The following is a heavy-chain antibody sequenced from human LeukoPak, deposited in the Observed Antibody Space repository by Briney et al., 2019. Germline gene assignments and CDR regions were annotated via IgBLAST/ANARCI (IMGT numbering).Heavy chain of an antibody. Sequence: PGGSLRLSCAASGFTFSSYWVHWVRQAPGKGLVWVSRINSGGSSTSYADSVNGRFTISRDNAKNTLYLQMNSLRAEDTAVYYCARGDSSVVPAAKGFDYWGQGTLVTVSS. CDR3: ARGDSSVVPAAKGFDY. V-gene: IGHV3-74*01. CDR1: GFTFSSYW. J-gene: IGHJ4*02. CDR2: INSGGSST. D-gene: IGHD2-2*01.